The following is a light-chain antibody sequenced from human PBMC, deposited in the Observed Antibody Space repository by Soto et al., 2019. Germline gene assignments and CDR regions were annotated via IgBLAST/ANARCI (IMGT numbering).Light chain of an antibody. CDR3: QQYNSYSPTAGVT. J-gene: IGKJ3*01. CDR1: QSISSW. CDR2: DAS. Sequence: DIQMTQSPSTLSASLGDRVTITCRASQSISSWLAWYQQKPGKAPKLLIYDASSLESGVPSRFSGSGSGTEFTLTISSLQPDDFATYYCQQYNSYSPTAGVTFGPGTKVDIK. V-gene: IGKV1-5*01.